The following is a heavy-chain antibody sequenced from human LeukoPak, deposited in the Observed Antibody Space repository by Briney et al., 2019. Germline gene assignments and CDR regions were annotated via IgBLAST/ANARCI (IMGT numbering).Heavy chain of an antibody. CDR1: GFTFSNYG. V-gene: IGHV3-30*18. J-gene: IGHJ4*02. CDR3: AKNQDAGYSSSCLDY. CDR2: ISYDGSNK. Sequence: AGRSLRLSCAASGFTFSNYGMHWVRQAPGKGLEWVAVISYDGSNKYYADSVKGRFTISRDNSKNTLYLQMNSLRAEDTAMYYCAKNQDAGYSSSCLDYWGQGTLVTVSS. D-gene: IGHD6-13*01.